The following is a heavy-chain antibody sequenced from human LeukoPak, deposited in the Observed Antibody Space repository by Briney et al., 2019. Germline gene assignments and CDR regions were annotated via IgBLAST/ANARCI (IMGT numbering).Heavy chain of an antibody. J-gene: IGHJ5*02. CDR1: GYTFTGYY. CDR2: INPNSGGT. D-gene: IGHD2/OR15-2a*01. V-gene: IGHV1-2*02. Sequence: GASVKVSCKASGYTFTGYYMHWVRQAPGQGLEWMGWINPNSGGTQYAQKFQGMVTMTRDTSISTAYMELSSLRYDDTAVYYCARGDYYWFNPWGQGTLVTVSS. CDR3: ARGDYYWFNP.